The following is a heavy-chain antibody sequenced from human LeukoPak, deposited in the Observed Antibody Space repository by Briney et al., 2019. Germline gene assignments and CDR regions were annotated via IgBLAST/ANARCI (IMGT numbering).Heavy chain of an antibody. D-gene: IGHD6-19*01. CDR2: INPSNGDT. J-gene: IGHJ4*02. CDR1: GYTFSGYY. CDR3: ARVGSSGWYVHPTLDY. Sequence: RASVKVSCKASGYTFSGYYIHWVRQAPGQGLEWMAWINPSNGDTNYAQKLQGRVTMTRDTSISTAYMELTRLISDDTAVYYCARVGSSGWYVHPTLDYWGQGTLVTVSS. V-gene: IGHV1-2*02.